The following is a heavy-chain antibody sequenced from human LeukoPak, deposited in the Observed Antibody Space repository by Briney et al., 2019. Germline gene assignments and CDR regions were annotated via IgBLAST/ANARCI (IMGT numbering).Heavy chain of an antibody. CDR1: GGSISSSSYY. D-gene: IGHD2-15*01. CDR2: IYYIGST. Sequence: SETLSLTCTVSGGSISSSSYYWGWIRQPSGNGLEWIGSIYYIGSTYSNPSLQSRVTISVDTSKNQFSLTLNSVTAADTAVYYCASFYCSGGSCYQYYSYYYMDVWGKGTTVTISS. CDR3: ASFYCSGGSCYQYYSYYYMDV. J-gene: IGHJ6*03. V-gene: IGHV4-39*01.